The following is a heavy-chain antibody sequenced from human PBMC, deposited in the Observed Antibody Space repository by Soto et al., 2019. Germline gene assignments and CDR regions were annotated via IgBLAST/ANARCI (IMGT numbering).Heavy chain of an antibody. D-gene: IGHD5-12*01. CDR1: GGSISSYY. J-gene: IGHJ4*02. CDR3: ARHPLMGLRFDY. V-gene: IGHV4-59*08. Sequence: SETLSLTCTVSGGSISSYYWSWIRQPPGKGLEWIGYIYYSGSTNYTPSLKSRVTISVDTPKNQFSLKLSSVTAADTAVYYCARHPLMGLRFDYWGQGTLVTVSS. CDR2: IYYSGST.